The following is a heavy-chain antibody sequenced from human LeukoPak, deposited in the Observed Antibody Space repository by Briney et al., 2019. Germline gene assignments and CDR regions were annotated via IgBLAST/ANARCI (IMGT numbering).Heavy chain of an antibody. CDR2: INPNSGGT. V-gene: IGHV1-2*02. CDR1: GYTLTGYY. Sequence: ASVKVSCKASGYTLTGYYMHWVRQAPGQGLEWMGWINPNSGGTNYAQKFQGRVTMTRDTSISTAYMELSRLRSDDTAVYYCARFRPTSLRTMVRGVIPDYWGQGTLVTVSS. D-gene: IGHD3-10*01. CDR3: ARFRPTSLRTMVRGVIPDY. J-gene: IGHJ4*02.